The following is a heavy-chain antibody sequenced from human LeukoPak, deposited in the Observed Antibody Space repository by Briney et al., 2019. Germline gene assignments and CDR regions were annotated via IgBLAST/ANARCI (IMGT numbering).Heavy chain of an antibody. D-gene: IGHD3-9*01. V-gene: IGHV3-21*06. CDR3: ARDTYDILTGYYKWAFDI. CDR2: ISSSSSYI. CDR1: GFTFSTYS. Sequence: PGGSLRLSCAASGFTFSTYSMNWVRQAPGKGLEWVSSISSSSSYIYYADSVKGRFTISRDNAKNSLYLQMNSLRAEDTAVYYCARDTYDILTGYYKWAFDIWGQGTMVTVSS. J-gene: IGHJ3*02.